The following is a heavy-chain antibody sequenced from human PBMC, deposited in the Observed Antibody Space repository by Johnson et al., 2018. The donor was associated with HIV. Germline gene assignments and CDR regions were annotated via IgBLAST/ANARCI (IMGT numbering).Heavy chain of an antibody. V-gene: IGHV3-7*01. J-gene: IGHJ3*02. CDR2: IKQDGSEK. Sequence: VQLVESGGGLVQPGGSLRLSCAASGFTFSSYWMSWVRQAPGKGLEWVANIKQDGSEKYYVDSVKGRFTISRDSAKNFLYLQMNSLRAEDTAVYYCASTGSGSDDAFDIWGQGTMVTVSS. CDR1: GFTFSSYW. D-gene: IGHD3-10*01. CDR3: ASTGSGSDDAFDI.